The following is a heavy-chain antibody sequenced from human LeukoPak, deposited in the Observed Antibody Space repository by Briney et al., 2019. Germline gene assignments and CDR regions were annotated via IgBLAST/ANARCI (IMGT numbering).Heavy chain of an antibody. CDR2: ISASGTT. CDR3: ARAASGDAVDYYGSGRRFYSYHMDV. D-gene: IGHD3-10*01. CDR1: GGSVTSYY. Sequence: KPSETLSLTCTVSGGSVTSYYWSWIRQPAGKGLEWIGRISASGTTNSNPALKSRVTMSVDSSKKQFSLNLRSVTAADTAVYYCARAASGDAVDYYGSGRRFYSYHMDVWGKGTTVTISS. J-gene: IGHJ6*03. V-gene: IGHV4-4*07.